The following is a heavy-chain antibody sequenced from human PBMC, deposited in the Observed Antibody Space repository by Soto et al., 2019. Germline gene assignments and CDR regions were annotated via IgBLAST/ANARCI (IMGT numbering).Heavy chain of an antibody. CDR3: AYLSGRVWGTKHAFDG. D-gene: IGHD3-16*01. Sequence: EVLLLDSGGDLVQSGGSLRLSCAASGFTFSSYAMSWVRQAPGKGLEWVSSIRDSGSGTYYADSVKGRFTISRDNSKNTLYLEMNSLRAEDTAVYYCAYLSGRVWGTKHAFDGWGQGTLVTVSS. CDR2: IRDSGSGT. CDR1: GFTFSSYA. V-gene: IGHV3-23*01. J-gene: IGHJ4*02.